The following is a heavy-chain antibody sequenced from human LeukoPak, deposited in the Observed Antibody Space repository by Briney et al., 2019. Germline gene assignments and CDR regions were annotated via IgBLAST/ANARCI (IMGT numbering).Heavy chain of an antibody. CDR3: ARDLGYDDY. CDR1: GFTFSSYS. J-gene: IGHJ4*02. V-gene: IGHV3-21*01. D-gene: IGHD5-12*01. CDR2: ISSSSSHI. Sequence: GGSLRLSCAASGFTFSSYSMNWVRQAPGKGLEWVSSISSSSSHIYYADSLKGRFTISRDNAKNSLYLQMNTLRAEDTAVYYCARDLGYDDYWGQGTLVTVSS.